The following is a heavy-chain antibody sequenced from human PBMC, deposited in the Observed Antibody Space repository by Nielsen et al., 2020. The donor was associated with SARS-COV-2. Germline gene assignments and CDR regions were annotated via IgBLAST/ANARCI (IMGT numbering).Heavy chain of an antibody. J-gene: IGHJ5*02. CDR3: ARGAAWFDP. CDR1: GDSITSGGSH. D-gene: IGHD2-15*01. CDR2: TSYDGNT. Sequence: SETLSLTCTVSGDSITSGGSHWSWIRHHPSRGLEWLGFTSYDGNTYSNPSLESRLIISVDTSENQFSLRLNSGTAADTAIYFWARGAAWFDPWGQGTRVTVSS. V-gene: IGHV4-31*03.